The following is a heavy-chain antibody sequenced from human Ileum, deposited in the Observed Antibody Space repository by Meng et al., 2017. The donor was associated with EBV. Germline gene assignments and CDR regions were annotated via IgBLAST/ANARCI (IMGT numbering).Heavy chain of an antibody. Sequence: QVQLVQSGADMKKPGASVEISCKASGYKFDDYTIQWLRQAPGQRLEWLGWINPGIGSTYDSKTIRGRLTITMDTSASTVYMRLTSLTSEDTAVYYCAREEGGRFDSWGQGTLVTGSS. CDR2: INPGIGST. J-gene: IGHJ4*02. CDR1: GYKFDDYT. V-gene: IGHV1-3*01. CDR3: AREEGGRFDS. D-gene: IGHD2-15*01.